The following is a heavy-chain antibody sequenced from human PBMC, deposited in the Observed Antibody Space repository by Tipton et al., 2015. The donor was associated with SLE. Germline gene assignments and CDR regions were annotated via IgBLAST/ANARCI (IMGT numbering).Heavy chain of an antibody. CDR2: IYYSGST. J-gene: IGHJ4*02. D-gene: IGHD5-18*01. CDR1: GGSISSGGYY. V-gene: IGHV4-31*02. CDR3: ARDVDTATGADY. Sequence: LRLSCTVSGGSISSGGYYWSWIRQHPGKGLEWIGYIYYSGSTYYNPSLKSRVTISVDTSKNQFSLKLSSVTAADTAVYYCARDVDTATGADYWGQGTLVTVSS.